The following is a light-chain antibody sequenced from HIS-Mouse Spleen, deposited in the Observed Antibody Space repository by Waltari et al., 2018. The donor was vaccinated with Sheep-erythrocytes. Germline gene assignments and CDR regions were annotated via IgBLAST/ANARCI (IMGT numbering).Light chain of an antibody. J-gene: IGLJ3*02. Sequence: QSALTQPASVSGSPGQSITLSCTGTSSDVGSYNLVSWYQQHPGKAPKLMIYEGSKRPSGLSNRFSGSQSGNTASLTISGLQAEDEADYYCCSYAGSSTPWVFGGGTKLTVL. CDR3: CSYAGSSTPWV. CDR1: SSDVGSYNL. V-gene: IGLV2-23*01. CDR2: EGS.